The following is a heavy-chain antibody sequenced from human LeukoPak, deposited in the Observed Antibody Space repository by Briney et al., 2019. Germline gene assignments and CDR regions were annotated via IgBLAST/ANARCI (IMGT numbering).Heavy chain of an antibody. CDR3: ARDDPDY. J-gene: IGHJ4*02. CDR1: GFTFSDYW. Sequence: GGSLRLSCAASGFTFSDYWMNWVRQAPGKGLEGVANIKQDGSQKYYVDSVKGRFTISRDNAKNSLSLQMDDLRAEDTAVYYCARDDPDYWGQGTLVTVSS. V-gene: IGHV3-7*01. CDR2: IKQDGSQK.